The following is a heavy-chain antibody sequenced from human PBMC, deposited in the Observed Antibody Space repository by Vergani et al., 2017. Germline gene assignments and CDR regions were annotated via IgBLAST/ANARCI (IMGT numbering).Heavy chain of an antibody. J-gene: IGHJ5*02. D-gene: IGHD3-10*01. CDR1: GASITSGSFY. V-gene: IGHV4-61*02. Sequence: QVHLNEAGPGLVKPSQTLSLTCTVSGASITSGSFYWSWIRPPAGKGLEWIGRIHASGTKNYNPSLRSRVTLSVDTSKNQLSLKMISMTAADTAGYYCVRDSWRSDLRGVYWFDTWGQGTLVSVSS. CDR2: IHASGTK. CDR3: VRDSWRSDLRGVYWFDT.